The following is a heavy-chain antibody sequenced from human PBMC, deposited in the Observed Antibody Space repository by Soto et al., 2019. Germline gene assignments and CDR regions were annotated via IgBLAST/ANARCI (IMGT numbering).Heavy chain of an antibody. J-gene: IGHJ4*01. Sequence: WGSLRLSCAASGFTFSTHSMNWVRQAPGKGLQWVSSISSTSTYIYYADSLKGRFTISRDNAKNSVYLQMNSLRAEDTAVYYCVRHSGYALDYWGHGTPVTVSS. CDR2: ISSTSTYI. CDR1: GFTFSTHS. V-gene: IGHV3-21*01. D-gene: IGHD5-12*01. CDR3: VRHSGYALDY.